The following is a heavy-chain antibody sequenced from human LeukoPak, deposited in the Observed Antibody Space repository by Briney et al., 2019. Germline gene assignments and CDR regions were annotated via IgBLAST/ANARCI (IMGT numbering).Heavy chain of an antibody. Sequence: SETLSLTCAVYGGSFSGYYWSWIRQPPGKGLEWIGEINHSGSTNYNPSLKSRVTISVDTSKNQFSLKPSSVTAADTAVYYCAREAYSGYDRNWFDPWGQGTLVTVSS. V-gene: IGHV4-34*01. CDR2: INHSGST. CDR3: AREAYSGYDRNWFDP. J-gene: IGHJ5*02. CDR1: GGSFSGYY. D-gene: IGHD5-12*01.